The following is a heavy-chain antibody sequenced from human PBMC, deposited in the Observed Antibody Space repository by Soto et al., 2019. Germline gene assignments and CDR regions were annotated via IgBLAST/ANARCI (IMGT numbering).Heavy chain of an antibody. D-gene: IGHD6-13*01. CDR2: ISSSTSHT. Sequence: QVQLVESGGGLVKPGGSLRLSCAVSGFTFSDYYMTWIRQAPGTGLEWVSYISSSTSHTNYADSVKGRFTISRDNVKNSLFLQMNSLRAEDTAVYYCARGRGAAADYFDFWGQGTLVTVSS. CDR1: GFTFSDYY. CDR3: ARGRGAAADYFDF. J-gene: IGHJ4*02. V-gene: IGHV3-11*05.